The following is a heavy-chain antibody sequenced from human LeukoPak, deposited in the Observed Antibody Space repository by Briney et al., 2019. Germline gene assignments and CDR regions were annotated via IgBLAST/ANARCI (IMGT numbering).Heavy chain of an antibody. CDR3: ARGVGLYDSSGYYYPY. CDR1: GGSISSYY. V-gene: IGHV4-59*01. Sequence: SETLSLTCTVSGGSISSYYWSWIRQPPGKGLEWIGYIYYSGSTNYNPSLKSRVTISVDTSKNQFSLKLSSVTAADTAVYYCARGVGLYDSSGYYYPYWGQGTLVTVSS. J-gene: IGHJ4*02. CDR2: IYYSGST. D-gene: IGHD3-22*01.